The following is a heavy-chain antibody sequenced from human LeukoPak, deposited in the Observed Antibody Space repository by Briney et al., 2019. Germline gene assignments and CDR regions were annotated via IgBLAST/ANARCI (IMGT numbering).Heavy chain of an antibody. CDR3: ARDCRGGNPRDFDY. V-gene: IGHV1-18*01. Sequence: GASAEVSCKASGYTFTSYGISWVRQAPGQGLEWMGWISAYNGNTNYAQKLQGRVTMTTDTSTSTAYMELRSLRSDDTAVYYCARDCRGGNPRDFDYWGQGTLVTVSS. D-gene: IGHD4-23*01. CDR2: ISAYNGNT. J-gene: IGHJ4*02. CDR1: GYTFTSYG.